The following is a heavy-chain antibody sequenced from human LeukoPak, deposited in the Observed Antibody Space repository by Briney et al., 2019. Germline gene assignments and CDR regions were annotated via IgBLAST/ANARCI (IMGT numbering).Heavy chain of an antibody. CDR2: ITGSGGGT. CDR3: ARRGMTTTWLYYFDY. D-gene: IGHD2/OR15-2a*01. CDR1: GFTFNDYG. Sequence: GGSLRLSCAASGFTFNDYGMSWVRQAPGKGLEGVSTITGSGGGTFYADSVKGRFAISRDNSRNMLYLQMNSLRAEDTAVYYCARRGMTTTWLYYFDYWGQGTLVTVSS. V-gene: IGHV3-23*01. J-gene: IGHJ4*02.